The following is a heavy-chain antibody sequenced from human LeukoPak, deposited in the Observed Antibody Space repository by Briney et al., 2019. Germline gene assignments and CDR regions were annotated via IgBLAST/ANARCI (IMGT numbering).Heavy chain of an antibody. Sequence: ASVKVSCKASGYTFNSYGVSWVRQAPGQGLEWMGWISAYNGNTNYAQKLQGRVTMTTETSTSTAYMELRSLRSDDTAVYYCARGGGFGSGWYSGDYWGQGTLVTVSS. D-gene: IGHD6-19*01. J-gene: IGHJ4*02. CDR3: ARGGGFGSGWYSGDY. CDR1: GYTFNSYG. V-gene: IGHV1-18*01. CDR2: ISAYNGNT.